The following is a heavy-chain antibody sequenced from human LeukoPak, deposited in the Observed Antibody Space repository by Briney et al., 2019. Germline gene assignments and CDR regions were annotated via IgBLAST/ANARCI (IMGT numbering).Heavy chain of an antibody. CDR2: INHSGNT. Sequence: PSETLSLTCAVYGGSFSGYYWSWIRQPPGKGLEWIGEINHSGNTNSNPSLKSRVTMSVDTSKNQFSLKLSSVTAADTAVYYCARNYDFWSGYCWFDPWGQGTLVTVSS. CDR1: GGSFSGYY. D-gene: IGHD3-3*01. CDR3: ARNYDFWSGYCWFDP. V-gene: IGHV4-34*01. J-gene: IGHJ5*02.